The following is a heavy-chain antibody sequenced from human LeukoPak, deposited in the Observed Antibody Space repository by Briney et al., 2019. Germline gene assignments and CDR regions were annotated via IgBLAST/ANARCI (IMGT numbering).Heavy chain of an antibody. J-gene: IGHJ4*02. CDR2: IYYSGGT. D-gene: IGHD3-10*01. CDR1: GGSMSTYY. Sequence: SETLSLTCTVSGGSMSTYYWSWIRQSPGKGLEWIGYIYYSGGTSYNPSLKSRLTISIDTSKTQFYLKLSSVTAADTAVYYCARVVYSGSWGYFDYWGQGILVTVSS. V-gene: IGHV4-59*01. CDR3: ARVVYSGSWGYFDY.